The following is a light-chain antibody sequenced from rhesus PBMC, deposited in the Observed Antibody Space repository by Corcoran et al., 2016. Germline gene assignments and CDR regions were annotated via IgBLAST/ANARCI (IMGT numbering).Light chain of an antibody. J-gene: IGKJ2*01. CDR3: QQRNSCPPS. Sequence: DIQMTQSPSSLSASVGDKVTITCRASQGISNALAWYQQEPGKAPKLLIYAGTSLQIGVPSRYRCSGSVTVFTCTISGLQPEDFAVYYSQQRNSCPPSFGQGTKVEIK. CDR2: AGT. V-gene: IGKV1-33*01. CDR1: QGISNA.